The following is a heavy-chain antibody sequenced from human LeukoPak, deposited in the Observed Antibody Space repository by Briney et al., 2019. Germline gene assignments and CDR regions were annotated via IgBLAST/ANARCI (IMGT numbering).Heavy chain of an antibody. D-gene: IGHD6-13*01. CDR1: GGSISSYY. V-gene: IGHV4-59*01. J-gene: IGHJ4*02. Sequence: SETLSLTCTVSGGSISSYYWSWIRQPPGKGLEWIGHIYYSGSTNYNPSLKSRVTISVDTSKNQFSLKLSSVTAADAAVYYCAREAESSSLDYWGQGTLVTVSS. CDR3: AREAESSSLDY. CDR2: IYYSGST.